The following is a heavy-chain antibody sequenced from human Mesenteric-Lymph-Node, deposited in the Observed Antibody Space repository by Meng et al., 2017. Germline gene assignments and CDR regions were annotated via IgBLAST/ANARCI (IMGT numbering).Heavy chain of an antibody. CDR3: ARAHGVVRGVIMFHYYGMDV. J-gene: IGHJ6*02. V-gene: IGHV1-46*01. CDR1: GYTFTSDY. CDR2: INPSGGST. Sequence: ASVKVSCKASGYTFTSDYMHWVRQAPGQGLEWMGIINPSGGSTSYAQKFQGRVTMTRDTSTSTVYMELSSLRSEDTAVYYCARAHGVVRGVIMFHYYGMDVWGQGTTVTVSS. D-gene: IGHD3-10*01.